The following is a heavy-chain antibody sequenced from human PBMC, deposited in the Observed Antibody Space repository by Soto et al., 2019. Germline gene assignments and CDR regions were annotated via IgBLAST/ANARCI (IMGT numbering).Heavy chain of an antibody. V-gene: IGHV3-21*01. D-gene: IGHD6-13*01. J-gene: IGHJ4*02. CDR1: GFTFSSYN. CDR2: ISTSSSYI. Sequence: EVQLVESGGGLVKPGGSLRLSCAASGFTFSSYNMNWVRQAPGKGLEWVSSISTSSSYIYYADSVKGRSTISRDNAKNSLYLKMNSLSADATAVYYCTGGREGSSWYIFAPGYWGQGTMVTVSS. CDR3: TGGREGSSWYIFAPGY.